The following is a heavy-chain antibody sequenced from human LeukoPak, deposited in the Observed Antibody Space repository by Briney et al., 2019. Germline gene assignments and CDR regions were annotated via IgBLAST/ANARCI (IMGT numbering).Heavy chain of an antibody. CDR2: ISSSASTI. CDR3: ARYTLPYYYGSGSMDY. V-gene: IGHV3-11*01. CDR1: GFTFSDYY. J-gene: IGHJ4*02. Sequence: GGSLRLSCAASGFTFSDYYMSWIRQAPGKGLEWVSYISSSASTIYYADSVKGRFTISRDNAKNSLYLQMNSLRAEDTAVYYCARYTLPYYYGSGSMDYWGQGTLVTVSS. D-gene: IGHD3-10*01.